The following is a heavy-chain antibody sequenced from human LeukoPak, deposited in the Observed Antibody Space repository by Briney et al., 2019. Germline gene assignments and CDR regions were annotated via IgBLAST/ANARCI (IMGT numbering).Heavy chain of an antibody. D-gene: IGHD1-1*01. J-gene: IGHJ4*02. V-gene: IGHV4-59*02. CDR2: ISANGNT. Sequence: SENLSRNATVSGDSVNQYFWRWLRQSPGKGLEWIGYISANGNTNYNPSLKSRVTISLDRSNNLFSLRLSSVTAADTAVYYWARAGTENLNCRYYSDFWGQGLLVTVSS. CDR1: GDSVNQYF. CDR3: ARAGTENLNCRYYSDF.